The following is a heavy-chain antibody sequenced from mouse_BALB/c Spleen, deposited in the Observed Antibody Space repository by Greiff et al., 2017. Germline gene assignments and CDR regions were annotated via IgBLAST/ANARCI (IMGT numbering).Heavy chain of an antibody. V-gene: IGHV5-12-2*01. CDR3: ARHRGMITAWFAY. Sequence: EVQLQESGGGLVQPGGSLKLSCAASGFTFSSYTMSWVRQTPEKRLEWVAYISNGGGSTYYPDTVKGRFTISRDNAKNTLYLQMSSLKSEDTAMYYCARHRGMITAWFAYWGQGTLVTVSA. CDR1: GFTFSSYT. D-gene: IGHD2-4*01. CDR2: ISNGGGST. J-gene: IGHJ3*01.